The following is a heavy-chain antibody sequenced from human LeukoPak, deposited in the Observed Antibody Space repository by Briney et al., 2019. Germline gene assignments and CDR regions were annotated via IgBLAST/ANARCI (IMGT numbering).Heavy chain of an antibody. J-gene: IGHJ6*02. V-gene: IGHV1-18*01. CDR3: ARSARPITMIVVVITSYYYYGMDV. Sequence: ASVKVSCKASGYTFTSYGISWVRQAPGQGLEWMGWISAYNGNTNYAQKLQGRVTMTTDTSTSTAYMELRSLRSDDTAVYYCARSARPITMIVVVITSYYYYGMDVWGQGTTVTVSS. D-gene: IGHD3-22*01. CDR1: GYTFTSYG. CDR2: ISAYNGNT.